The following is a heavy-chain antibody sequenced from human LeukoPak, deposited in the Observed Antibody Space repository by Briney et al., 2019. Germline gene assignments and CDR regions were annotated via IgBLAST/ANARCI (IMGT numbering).Heavy chain of an antibody. Sequence: ASVKVSCKASGYTFTGYYMHWVRQAPGQGLEWMGWINPNSGGTNYAQKFQGRVTMTRDTSISTAYMELSRLRSDDTAVYYCASDRVPNSGSYYDYYYYYGMDVWGQGTTVTVSS. D-gene: IGHD1-26*01. V-gene: IGHV1-2*02. CDR3: ASDRVPNSGSYYDYYYYYGMDV. CDR2: INPNSGGT. CDR1: GYTFTGYY. J-gene: IGHJ6*02.